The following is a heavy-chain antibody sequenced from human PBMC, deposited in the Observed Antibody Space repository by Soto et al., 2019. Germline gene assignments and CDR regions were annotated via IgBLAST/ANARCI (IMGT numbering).Heavy chain of an antibody. J-gene: IGHJ4*02. CDR2: VSKSDYT. CDR3: AREDSIIIPAVSDF. CDR1: GFNFNNYG. D-gene: IGHD2-2*01. V-gene: IGHV3-21*01. Sequence: PGGSLRLSCAVSGFNFNNYGINWVRQAPGKGLEWVSSVSKSDYTYYSDSVKGRFTISRDNAKNSVSLQMNTLRAEDTAVYYCAREDSIIIPAVSDFWGQGXLVTVYS.